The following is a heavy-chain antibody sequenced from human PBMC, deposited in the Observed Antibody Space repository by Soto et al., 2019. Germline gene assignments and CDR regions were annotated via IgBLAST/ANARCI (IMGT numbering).Heavy chain of an antibody. CDR2: IYSGGST. D-gene: IGHD3-3*01. V-gene: IGHV3-53*04. Sequence: GGSLRLSCAASGFTVSSNYMSWVRQAPGKGLEWVSVIYSGGSTYYADSVKGRFTISRHNSKNTLYLQMNSLRAEDTAVYYCARVPTFLETFWYFDLWGRGTLVTVSS. CDR3: ARVPTFLETFWYFDL. J-gene: IGHJ2*01. CDR1: GFTVSSNY.